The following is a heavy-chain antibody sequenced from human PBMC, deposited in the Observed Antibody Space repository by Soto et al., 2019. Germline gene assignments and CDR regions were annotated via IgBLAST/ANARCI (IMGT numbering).Heavy chain of an antibody. CDR3: AREYYYDPGWFDP. V-gene: IGHV4-38-2*01. CDR1: GYSISSGYY. J-gene: IGHJ5*02. CDR2: IYHSGST. Sequence: PSETLSLTCAVSGYSISSGYYWGWIRQPPGKGLERIGSIYHSGSTYYNPSLKSRVTISVDTSKNQFSLKLSSVTAADTAVYYCAREYYYDPGWFDPWGQGTLVTVSS. D-gene: IGHD3-22*01.